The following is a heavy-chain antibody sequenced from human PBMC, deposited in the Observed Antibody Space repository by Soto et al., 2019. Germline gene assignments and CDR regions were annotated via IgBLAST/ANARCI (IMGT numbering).Heavy chain of an antibody. Sequence: QVQLVESGGGLVKPGGSLRLSCVASGFTFSDYYMSWIRQAPGKGLEWISYISSSSPYTNYADSVKGRFTISRDNAKNSLSLQMNSLRADDTAVYYCARWWGLGEQLASPLSYYVMDVWGQGTTVTVS. CDR3: ARWWGLGEQLASPLSYYVMDV. CDR2: ISSSSPYT. V-gene: IGHV3-11*06. D-gene: IGHD2-21*01. J-gene: IGHJ6*02. CDR1: GFTFSDYY.